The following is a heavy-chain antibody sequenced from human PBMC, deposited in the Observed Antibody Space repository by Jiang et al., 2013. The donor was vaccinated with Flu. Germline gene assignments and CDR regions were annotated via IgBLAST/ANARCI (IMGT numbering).Heavy chain of an antibody. V-gene: IGHV3-30-3*01. CDR3: ARGSGWYSEYYFDN. CDR2: ISYNGNTM. D-gene: IGHD6-19*01. J-gene: IGHJ4*02. CDR1: GFTFNNYA. Sequence: VQLVESGGGVVQPGRSLRLSCAASGFTFNNYAMFWVRQAPGKGLEWVALISYNGNTMYYGDSVKGRFTISRDNSKNTLSLQMNSLRPDDTAVYYCARGSGWYSEYYFDNWGQGALVTVSS.